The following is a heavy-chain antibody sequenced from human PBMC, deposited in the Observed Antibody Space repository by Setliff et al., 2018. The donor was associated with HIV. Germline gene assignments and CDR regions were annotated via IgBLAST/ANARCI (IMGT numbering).Heavy chain of an antibody. D-gene: IGHD3-3*01. V-gene: IGHV5-51*01. Sequence: GESLKISCKASGFDFTKYWIGWVRQMPGRGLEWMGIIYPGDSDTRYSPSFEGQVTMSADKSINTAYLQWNSLKASDTAMYYCARQPTDTSGYNNWFDSWGQGTLVTVSS. CDR3: ARQPTDTSGYNNWFDS. CDR2: IYPGDSDT. J-gene: IGHJ5*01. CDR1: GFDFTKYW.